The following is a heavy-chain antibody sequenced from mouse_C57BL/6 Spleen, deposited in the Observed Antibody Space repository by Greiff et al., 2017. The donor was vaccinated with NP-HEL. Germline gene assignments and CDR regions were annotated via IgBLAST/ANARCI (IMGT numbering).Heavy chain of an antibody. D-gene: IGHD2-4*01. CDR3: ARRGYYDYDWFAY. V-gene: IGHV1-50*01. J-gene: IGHJ3*01. CDR1: GYTFTSYW. CDR2: IDPSDSYT. Sequence: QVQLQQPGAELVKPGASVKLSCKASGYTFTSYWMQWVKPRPGHGLEWIGEIDPSDSYTNYNQKFKGKATLTVDTSSSTAYMQLSSLTSEDSAVYYCARRGYYDYDWFAYWGQGTLVTVSA.